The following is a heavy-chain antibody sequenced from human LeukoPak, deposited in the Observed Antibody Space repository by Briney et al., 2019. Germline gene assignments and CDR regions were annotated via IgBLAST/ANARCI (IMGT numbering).Heavy chain of an antibody. J-gene: IGHJ4*02. Sequence: PGGSLRLSCAASGFTFSNAWMSWVRQAPGKGLEWVGRIKSKTDGGTIDYAAPVKGRFTISRDDSKNTLYLQMNSLKTEDTAVYYCTTDRGYSYGYDYWGQGTLVTVSS. CDR1: GFTFSNAW. V-gene: IGHV3-15*01. CDR2: IKSKTDGGTI. D-gene: IGHD5-18*01. CDR3: TTDRGYSYGYDY.